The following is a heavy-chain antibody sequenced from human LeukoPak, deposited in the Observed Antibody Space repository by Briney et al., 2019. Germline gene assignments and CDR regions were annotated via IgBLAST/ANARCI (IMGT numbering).Heavy chain of an antibody. D-gene: IGHD1-26*01. CDR2: ISAYNGNT. Sequence: GESLRISCKGSGYSFTSYGITWVRQAPGQGLEWMGWISAYNGNTKYAQSVQGGGTMTTDTSTSTAYMELRSLRSDDTAVYYCARSLSVGAPYYFDYWGQGTLVTVSS. V-gene: IGHV1-18*01. CDR3: ARSLSVGAPYYFDY. CDR1: GYSFTSYG. J-gene: IGHJ4*02.